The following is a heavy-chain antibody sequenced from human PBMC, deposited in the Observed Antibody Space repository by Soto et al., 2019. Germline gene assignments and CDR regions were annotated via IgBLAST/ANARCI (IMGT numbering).Heavy chain of an antibody. Sequence: GASVKVSCKASGYTFTSYGISWVRQAPGQGLEWMGWISAYNGNTNYAQKLQGRVTMTTDTSTSTAYMELRSLRSDDTAVYYCARDTTIFGVVIYNWFDPWGPGNPGHRLL. V-gene: IGHV1-18*01. CDR1: GYTFTSYG. CDR3: ARDTTIFGVVIYNWFDP. CDR2: ISAYNGNT. J-gene: IGHJ5*02. D-gene: IGHD3-3*01.